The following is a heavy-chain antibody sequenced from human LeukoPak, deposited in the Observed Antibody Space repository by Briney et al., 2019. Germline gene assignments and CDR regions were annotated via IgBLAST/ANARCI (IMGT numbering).Heavy chain of an antibody. CDR3: ARDKEWDYDFWVDY. CDR1: GFTFSSYA. D-gene: IGHD3-3*01. CDR2: TSGSGGST. Sequence: GGSLRLSCAASGFTFSSYAMSWVRQAPGKGLEWVSATSGSGGSTYYADSVKGRFTISRDNSKNTLYLQMNSLRDEDTAVYYCARDKEWDYDFWVDYWGQGTLVTVSS. V-gene: IGHV3-23*01. J-gene: IGHJ4*02.